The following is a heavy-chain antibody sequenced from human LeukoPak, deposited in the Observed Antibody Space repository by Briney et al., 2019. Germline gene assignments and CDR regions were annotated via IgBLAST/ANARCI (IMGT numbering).Heavy chain of an antibody. CDR2: IYDSGST. Sequence: SETLSLTCTVSGGSISGYYWSWIRQPPGKGLEWIGYIYDSGSTNYNPSLKSRVTISVDTSKNQFSLRLSSVTAADMAVYYCARVGGTNYYYYGMDVWGQGTTVTVSS. CDR1: GGSISGYY. J-gene: IGHJ6*02. CDR3: ARVGGTNYYYYGMDV. D-gene: IGHD3-10*01. V-gene: IGHV4-59*01.